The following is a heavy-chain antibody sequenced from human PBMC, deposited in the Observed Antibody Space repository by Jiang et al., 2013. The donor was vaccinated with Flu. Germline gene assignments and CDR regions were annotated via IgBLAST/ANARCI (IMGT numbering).Heavy chain of an antibody. CDR2: IYYSGST. V-gene: IGHV4-39*01. CDR1: GGSISSSSYY. D-gene: IGHD5-18*01. CDR3: ARFRVGHSYGYYDY. J-gene: IGHJ4*02. Sequence: KPSETLSLTCTVSGGSISSSSYYWGWIRQPPGKGLEWIGSIYYSGSTYYNPSLKSRVTISVDTSKNQFSLKLSSVTAADTAVYYCARFRVGHSYGYYDYWGQGTLVTVSS.